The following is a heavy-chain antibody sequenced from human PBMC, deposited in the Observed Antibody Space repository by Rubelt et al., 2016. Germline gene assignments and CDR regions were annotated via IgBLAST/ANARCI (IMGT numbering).Heavy chain of an antibody. CDR1: GGSFSGFS. D-gene: IGHD2-2*01. Sequence: QVQLQQWGAGLLKPSETLSLTCAVYGGSFSGFSWGWIRQSPGRGLEWIGSVIYSGSTYYNPSLKSRLTISVDTSKAQFALKLSAVTAAETAVYYCARRPAGLYQPIDHWGQGTLVTVSS. CDR2: VIYSGST. J-gene: IGHJ4*02. CDR3: ARRPAGLYQPIDH. V-gene: IGHV4-34*12.